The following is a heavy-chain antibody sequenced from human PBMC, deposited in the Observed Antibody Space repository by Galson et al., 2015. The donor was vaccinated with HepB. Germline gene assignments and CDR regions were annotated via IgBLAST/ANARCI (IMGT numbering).Heavy chain of an antibody. CDR1: GGSLSTHY. Sequence: SLSLTCAVYGGSLSTHYWTWFRQPPGKGLEWIGEINHNGNTNYNPSLKSRVTISIDTSKNQFSLKVISVTAADRAVYYCATNNGDPGFDYWGRGSQVTVSS. V-gene: IGHV4-34*01. CDR2: INHNGNT. D-gene: IGHD4-17*01. J-gene: IGHJ4*02. CDR3: ATNNGDPGFDY.